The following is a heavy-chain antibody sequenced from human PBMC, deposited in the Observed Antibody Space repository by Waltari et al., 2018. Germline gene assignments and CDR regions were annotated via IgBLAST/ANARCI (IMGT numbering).Heavy chain of an antibody. CDR1: GFNFGRNG. Sequence: QVQLVESGGGVVQPGGSLRLSCTAPGFNFGRNGMAWVRQAPGKGLEWVAFIQFDASGENYADSVKGRFTISRDNSKNTLHLQMNSLRGDDTAVYYCAKDSGNWGYAFDIWGQGTKVTVSS. CDR2: IQFDASGE. J-gene: IGHJ3*02. V-gene: IGHV3-30*02. CDR3: AKDSGNWGYAFDI. D-gene: IGHD7-27*01.